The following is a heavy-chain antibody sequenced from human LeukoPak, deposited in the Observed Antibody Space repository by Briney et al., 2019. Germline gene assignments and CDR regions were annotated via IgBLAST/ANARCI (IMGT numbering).Heavy chain of an antibody. D-gene: IGHD6-6*01. Sequence: GGSLRLSCAASGFTFTNYVMTWVRQAPGKGLEWVSTISVSGATTYYADSVQGRFTISRDNSKNTLSLRMNNLRAEDSAIYYCTSRKEYSTSSVYYWGQGTLVTVSS. V-gene: IGHV3-23*01. CDR1: GFTFTNYV. CDR3: TSRKEYSTSSVYY. J-gene: IGHJ4*02. CDR2: ISVSGATT.